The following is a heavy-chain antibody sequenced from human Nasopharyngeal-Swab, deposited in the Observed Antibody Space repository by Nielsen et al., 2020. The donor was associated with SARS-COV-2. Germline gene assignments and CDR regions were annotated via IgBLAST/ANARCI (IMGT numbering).Heavy chain of an antibody. V-gene: IGHV3-33*01. J-gene: IGHJ6*02. CDR1: GFTFSSYG. CDR3: AGGQGTVTTYYYYGMDV. CDR2: IWYDGSNK. D-gene: IGHD4-17*01. Sequence: GSLRLSCAASGFTFSSYGMHWVRQAPGKGLEWVAVIWYDGSNKYYADSVKGRFTISRDNSKNTLYLQMNSLRAEDTAVYYCAGGQGTVTTYYYYGMDVWGQGTMVTVSS.